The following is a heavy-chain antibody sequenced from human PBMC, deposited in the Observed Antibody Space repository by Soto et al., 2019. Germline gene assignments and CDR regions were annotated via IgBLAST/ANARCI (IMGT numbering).Heavy chain of an antibody. CDR1: GYTFTSYG. CDR3: AGEDSSSWVYYYYGMDV. D-gene: IGHD6-13*01. V-gene: IGHV1-18*01. CDR2: ISAYNGNT. Sequence: QVQLVQSGAEVKKPGASVKVSCKASGYTFTSYGIIWVRQAPGQGREWMGWISAYNGNTNYAQKLQGRVTMTTDTYTRTSYMELRSIRSDDTAVYYCAGEDSSSWVYYYYGMDVWGRGATVTVSS. J-gene: IGHJ6*02.